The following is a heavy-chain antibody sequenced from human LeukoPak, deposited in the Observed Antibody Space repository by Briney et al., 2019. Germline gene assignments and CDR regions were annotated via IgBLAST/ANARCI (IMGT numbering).Heavy chain of an antibody. V-gene: IGHV3-21*01. CDR3: ASYFWSGSRYYFDY. CDR2: ISSSSSYI. D-gene: IGHD3-3*01. Sequence: GGSLRLSCAASGFTFSSYSMNWVRQAPGKGLGWVSSISSSSSYIYYADSVKGRSTISRDNAKNSLYLQMNSLRAEDTAVYYCASYFWSGSRYYFDYWGQGTLVTVSS. CDR1: GFTFSSYS. J-gene: IGHJ4*02.